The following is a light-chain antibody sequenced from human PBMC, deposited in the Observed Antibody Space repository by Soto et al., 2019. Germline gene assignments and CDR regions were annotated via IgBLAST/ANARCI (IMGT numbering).Light chain of an antibody. CDR1: HDIGTY. CDR2: YAS. CDR3: QQFYNYPRT. J-gene: IGKJ1*01. Sequence: AIRITQSPSSFSASTGDRVSITCRATHDIGTYLALYQQIPGKAPKLLIYYASTLKTGVPSRFRGSGSGTDFTLTISYLQSEDFGTYYCQQFYNYPRTFGQGTKVDIK. V-gene: IGKV1-8*01.